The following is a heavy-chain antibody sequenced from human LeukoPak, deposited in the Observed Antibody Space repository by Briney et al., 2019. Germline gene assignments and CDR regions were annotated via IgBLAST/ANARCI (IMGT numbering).Heavy chain of an antibody. V-gene: IGHV1-24*01. CDR3: ATDTRDGYNYGWFDP. D-gene: IGHD5-24*01. CDR1: GYTLTELS. Sequence: ASVKVSCKVSGYTLTELSMHWVRQAPGKGLEWMGGFDPEDGETIYAQKFQGRVTMTEDTSTDTAHMELSSLRSEDTAVYYCATDTRDGYNYGWFDPWGQGTLVTVSS. J-gene: IGHJ5*02. CDR2: FDPEDGET.